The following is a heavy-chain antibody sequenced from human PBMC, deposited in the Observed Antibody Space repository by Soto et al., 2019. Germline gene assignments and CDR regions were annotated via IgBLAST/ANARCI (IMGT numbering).Heavy chain of an antibody. CDR1: GFTFSSYS. D-gene: IGHD3-22*01. CDR2: ISSSSSYT. Sequence: GGSLRLSCAASGFTFSSYSMNWVRQAPGKGLEWVSYISSSSSYTNYADSVKGRFTISRDNAKNSLYLQMNSLRAEDTAVYYCARGDYYDSSGPISDAFDIWGQGTMVTVSS. V-gene: IGHV3-21*05. CDR3: ARGDYYDSSGPISDAFDI. J-gene: IGHJ3*02.